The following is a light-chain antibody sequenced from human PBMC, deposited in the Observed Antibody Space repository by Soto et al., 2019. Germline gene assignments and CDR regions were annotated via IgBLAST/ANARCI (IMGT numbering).Light chain of an antibody. V-gene: IGLV1-40*01. Sequence: QAVVTQPPSVSGAPGQRVTISCTGSSSNIGAGYDVHWYQQLPGTAPKLLIYGNSNRPSGVPDRFSGSKSGTSASLAITGLQAEDEADYYCQSYDRSLSASLFGGGTKLTVL. CDR1: SSNIGAGYD. J-gene: IGLJ3*02. CDR3: QSYDRSLSASL. CDR2: GNS.